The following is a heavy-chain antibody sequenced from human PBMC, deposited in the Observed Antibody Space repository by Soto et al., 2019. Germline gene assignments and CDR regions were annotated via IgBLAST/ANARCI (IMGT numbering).Heavy chain of an antibody. CDR3: VKDRYVDY. J-gene: IGHJ4*01. CDR1: GFTIITYA. Sequence: VGSLRLFCSVSGFTIITYAMHWVRQAPGKGLEYVASSSSNGDSTYYADSVKGRFTISRDNSKNTLYLQMSSLRVEDTALYYSVKDRYVDYWGQGILVTVSS. V-gene: IGHV3-64D*06. CDR2: SSSNGDST. D-gene: IGHD2-2*01.